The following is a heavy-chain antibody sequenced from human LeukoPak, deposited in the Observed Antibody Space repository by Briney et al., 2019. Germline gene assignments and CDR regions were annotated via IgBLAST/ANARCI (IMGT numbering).Heavy chain of an antibody. J-gene: IGHJ3*01. V-gene: IGHV3-21*01. D-gene: IGHD2-21*01. CDR3: ARSTLIAPRGAFDF. CDR2: ISSSSSYI. Sequence: GGSLRLSCAASGFTVSSNYMNWVRQAPGKGLEWVSSISSSSSYIYYTNSVKGRFTISRDNAKNLLFLQMNSLRAEDTAVYYCARSTLIAPRGAFDFWGQGTMVSVSS. CDR1: GFTVSSNY.